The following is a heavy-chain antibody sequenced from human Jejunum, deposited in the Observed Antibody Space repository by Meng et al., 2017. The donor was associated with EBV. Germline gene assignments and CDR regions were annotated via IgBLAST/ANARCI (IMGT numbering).Heavy chain of an antibody. J-gene: IGHJ4*02. Sequence: QVNVCELGGCVVQSWRSLRLSGAASGFTFSSFAMDWVRQAPGKGLEWVAVISNDGTFEHYADSVKGRFTISRDDSKNTVYLQMSSLRGEDTAVYYCGRESNNGGSYYAHWGQGTLVTVSS. CDR1: GFTFSSFA. CDR3: GRESNNGGSYYAH. CDR2: ISNDGTFE. D-gene: IGHD1-26*01. V-gene: IGHV3-30*14.